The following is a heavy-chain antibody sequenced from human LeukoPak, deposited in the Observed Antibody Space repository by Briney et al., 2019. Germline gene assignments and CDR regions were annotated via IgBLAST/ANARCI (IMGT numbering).Heavy chain of an antibody. D-gene: IGHD4-17*01. V-gene: IGHV3-7*03. J-gene: IGHJ4*02. CDR1: GFTFSSYW. CDR2: IKQDGSEK. CDR3: AKQFPMTTVTGSPWY. Sequence: GGSLRLSCAASGFTFSSYWMSWVRQAPGKGLEWVANIKQDGSEKYYVDSVKGRFTISRDNSKNTLYLQMNSLRAEDTAVYYCAKQFPMTTVTGSPWYWGQGTLVTVSS.